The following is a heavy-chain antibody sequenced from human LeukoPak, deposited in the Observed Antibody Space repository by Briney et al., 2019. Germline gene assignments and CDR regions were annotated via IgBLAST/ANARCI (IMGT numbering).Heavy chain of an antibody. J-gene: IGHJ4*02. CDR2: ISGSGSTI. Sequence: QPGGSLRLSCAASGFTFNIFEMNWVRQAPGEGLEWVSYISGSGSTIYYAESVKGRFTISRDNAKNSLYLQMNSLRAEDTAVYYCAREGLAADRGKLIDYWGQGTLVTVSS. D-gene: IGHD6-13*01. V-gene: IGHV3-48*03. CDR1: GFTFNIFE. CDR3: AREGLAADRGKLIDY.